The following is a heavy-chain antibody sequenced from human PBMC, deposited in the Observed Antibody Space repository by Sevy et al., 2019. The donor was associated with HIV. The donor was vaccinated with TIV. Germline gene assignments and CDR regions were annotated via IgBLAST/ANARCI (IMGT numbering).Heavy chain of an antibody. V-gene: IGHV3-33*01. D-gene: IGHD3-10*01. J-gene: IGHJ6*02. CDR2: IWYDGSNK. Sequence: GGSLRLSCAASGFTFSSYGMHWVRQAPGKGLEWVAVIWYDGSNKYYADSVKGRFTISRDNSKNTLYLQMNSLRAGDTAVYYCAAGGRGVSAYYYGSGSYYPPYYYYGMDVWGQGTTVTVSS. CDR1: GFTFSSYG. CDR3: AAGGRGVSAYYYGSGSYYPPYYYYGMDV.